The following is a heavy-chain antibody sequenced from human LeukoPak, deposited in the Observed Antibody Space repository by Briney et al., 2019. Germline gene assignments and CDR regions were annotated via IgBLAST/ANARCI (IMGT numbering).Heavy chain of an antibody. CDR3: ARLNSIAGGLDY. CDR2: IRYDGSNK. D-gene: IGHD6-6*01. Sequence: GGSLRLSCAASGFTFSSYGMHWVRQAPGKGLEWVAFIRYDGSNKYYADSVKGRFTISRDNAKNSLYLQMNSLRAEDTAVYYCARLNSIAGGLDYWGQGTLVTVSS. J-gene: IGHJ4*02. CDR1: GFTFSSYG. V-gene: IGHV3-30*02.